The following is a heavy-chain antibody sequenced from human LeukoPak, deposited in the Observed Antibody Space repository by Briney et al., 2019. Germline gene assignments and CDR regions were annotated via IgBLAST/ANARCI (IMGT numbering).Heavy chain of an antibody. CDR3: ARHSGGVRYSYYYYYMDV. J-gene: IGHJ6*03. CDR1: GGSISSGNW. V-gene: IGHV4-4*02. Sequence: SETLSLTCAVSGGSISSGNWWSWVRQPPGKGLEWIGEIYHSGSTNYNPSLKSRVTMSVDKSKNQFSLKLSSVTAADTAVYYCARHSGGVRYSYYYYYMDVWGKGTTVTISS. D-gene: IGHD2-8*02. CDR2: IYHSGST.